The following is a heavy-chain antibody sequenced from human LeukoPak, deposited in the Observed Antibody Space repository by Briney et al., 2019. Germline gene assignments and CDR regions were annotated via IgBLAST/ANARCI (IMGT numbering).Heavy chain of an antibody. D-gene: IGHD6-13*01. Sequence: GGSLRLSCAASGFTFSSYAMSWVRQAPGKGLEWVSAISGSGGSTYCADSVKGRFTISRDNSKNTLYLQMNSLRAEDTAVYYCAKVYSSSWYPDAFDIWGQGTMVTVSS. CDR1: GFTFSSYA. J-gene: IGHJ3*02. CDR3: AKVYSSSWYPDAFDI. CDR2: ISGSGGST. V-gene: IGHV3-23*01.